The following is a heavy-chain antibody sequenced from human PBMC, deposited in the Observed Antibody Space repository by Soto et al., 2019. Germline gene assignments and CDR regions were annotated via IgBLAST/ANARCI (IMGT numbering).Heavy chain of an antibody. V-gene: IGHV4-61*08. CDR1: GGSIRSSGYS. CDR2: IYYSGST. Sequence: SETLSLTCTVSGGSIRSSGYSWTWIHQHPGKGLEWIGYIYYSGSTNYNPSLKSRVTISVDTSKNQFSLKLSSVTAADTAVYYCARDYGAYVGYGAFDIWGQGTMVTVSS. J-gene: IGHJ3*02. CDR3: ARDYGAYVGYGAFDI. D-gene: IGHD4-17*01.